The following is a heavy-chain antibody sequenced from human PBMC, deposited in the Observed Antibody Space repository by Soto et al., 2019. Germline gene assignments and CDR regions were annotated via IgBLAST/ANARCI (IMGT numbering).Heavy chain of an antibody. CDR2: VNPNSGDT. V-gene: IGHV1-2*04. CDR3: ARIGTIGRYYDAFDL. Sequence: ASVKVSCKASGYAFTDYYMHWVRQAPGQGLEWLGWVNPNSGDTQYAQKFQAWVTMTRDTSISTACMELSRLRSDDTAVYYCARIGTIGRYYDAFDLWGQGTMVTVSS. CDR1: GYAFTDYY. D-gene: IGHD1-26*01. J-gene: IGHJ3*01.